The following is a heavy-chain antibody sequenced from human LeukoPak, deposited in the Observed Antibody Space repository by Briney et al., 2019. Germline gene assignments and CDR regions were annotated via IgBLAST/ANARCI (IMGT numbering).Heavy chain of an antibody. CDR1: GFTFSSHE. V-gene: IGHV3-48*03. J-gene: IGHJ4*02. CDR3: ARAAHYDSSGYYRPDY. D-gene: IGHD3-22*01. CDR2: ISSSGSAK. Sequence: GGSLRLSCAASGFTFSSHEMNWVRQAPGKGLEWVSYISSSGSAKYDADSVKGRFTISRDNAKNSLDLQMNSLRDEDTAVYYCARAAHYDSSGYYRPDYWGQGTLVTVSS.